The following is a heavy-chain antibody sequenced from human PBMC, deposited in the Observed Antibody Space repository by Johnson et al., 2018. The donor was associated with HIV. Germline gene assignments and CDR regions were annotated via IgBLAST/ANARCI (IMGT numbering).Heavy chain of an antibody. J-gene: IGHJ3*02. Sequence: QVQLLESGGGEVQPGRSLRLSCEVFGFTFRKYRMARQAPGKGLEWVALISCGGSTYYADSVKGRFTISRDNSKNTLYLQMGSLRAEDTAVYYCARDSGRYSSSWATFGAFDIWGQGTVVTVSS. CDR1: GFTFRKYR. CDR2: ISCGGST. V-gene: IGHV3-30*14. CDR3: ARDSGRYSSSWATFGAFDI. D-gene: IGHD6-13*01.